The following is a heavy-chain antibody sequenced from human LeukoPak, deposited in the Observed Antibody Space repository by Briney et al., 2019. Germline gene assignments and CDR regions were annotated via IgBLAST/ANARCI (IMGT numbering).Heavy chain of an antibody. CDR2: FYTSGST. Sequence: SETLSLTCIVSGGSISIYYWSWIRQPAGKGLEWIGHFYTSGSTNYNPSLNSRVTISRDTSKNHFSLELSSATAADTAVYFCARGRVSSSTWYSTYYYYFYMDVWGKGTTVTVSS. D-gene: IGHD6-13*01. CDR3: ARGRVSSSTWYSTYYYYFYMDV. CDR1: GGSISIYY. V-gene: IGHV4-4*07. J-gene: IGHJ6*03.